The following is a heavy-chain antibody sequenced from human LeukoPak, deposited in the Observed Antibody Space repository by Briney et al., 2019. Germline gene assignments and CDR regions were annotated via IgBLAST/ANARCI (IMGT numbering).Heavy chain of an antibody. J-gene: IGHJ3*02. CDR2: IIPILGIA. CDR1: GGTFSSYA. V-gene: IGHV1-69*04. CDR3: ASSKQWLVGGEGGAFDI. D-gene: IGHD6-19*01. Sequence: GASVKVSCKASGGTFSSYAISWVRQAPGQGLEWMGRIIPILGIANYAQKFQGRVTITADKSTSTAYMELSSLRSEDTAVYYCASSKQWLVGGEGGAFDIWGQGTMVTVSS.